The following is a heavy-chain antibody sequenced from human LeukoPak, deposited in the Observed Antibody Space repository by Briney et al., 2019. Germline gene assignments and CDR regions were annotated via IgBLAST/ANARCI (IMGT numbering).Heavy chain of an antibody. V-gene: IGHV1-69*06. CDR2: IIPIFGTA. CDR1: GGTFSSYA. J-gene: IGHJ6*02. D-gene: IGHD2-2*01. Sequence: SVKVSCKASGGTFSSYAISWVRQAPRQGLEWMGGIIPIFGTANYAQKFQGRVTITADKSTSTAYMELSSLRSEDTAVYYCARVRGSSVYYYGMDVWGQGTTVTVSS. CDR3: ARVRGSSVYYYGMDV.